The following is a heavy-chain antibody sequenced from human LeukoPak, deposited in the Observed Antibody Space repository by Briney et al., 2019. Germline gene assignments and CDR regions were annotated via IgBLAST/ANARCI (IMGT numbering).Heavy chain of an antibody. CDR1: GFTFSSYS. Sequence: GGSLRLSCAASGFTFSSYSMNWVRQAPGKRLEWVSYISSGSSTIYYADSVKGRFSISRDNAKNSLYLQMNSLRAEDTAVYYCARDYNWYFDLWGRGTLVTVSS. CDR3: ARDYNWYFDL. CDR2: ISSGSSTI. V-gene: IGHV3-48*01. J-gene: IGHJ2*01.